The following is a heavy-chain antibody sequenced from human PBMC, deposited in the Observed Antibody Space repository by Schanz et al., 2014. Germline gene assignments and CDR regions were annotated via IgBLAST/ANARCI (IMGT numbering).Heavy chain of an antibody. D-gene: IGHD3-16*01. J-gene: IGHJ4*02. CDR2: ISWSSSTI. CDR3: GADDVWLNLGDVPY. V-gene: IGHV3-48*04. Sequence: EVQLVESGGGLVQSGGSLRLSCAASGFSFSDYSMNWVRQTPGKGLEWVAYISWSSSTIYYADSVKGRCTTSRDNAKKALYLQMNSLRAEDTAIYYCGADDVWLNLGDVPYWGQGTLVTVSS. CDR1: GFSFSDYS.